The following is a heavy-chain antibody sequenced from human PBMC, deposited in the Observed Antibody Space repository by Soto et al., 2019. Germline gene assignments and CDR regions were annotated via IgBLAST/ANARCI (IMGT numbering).Heavy chain of an antibody. CDR3: ARRVSSMDV. V-gene: IGHV4-39*01. Sequence: QLQLQESGPGLVKPSETLSLTCSVSGGSISSSGYYWGWIRQPPGKGLEWVGSIYYSGSTNYNPSLKSRVTISVATSKNQFSLKLSSVTAADTAVYYCARRVSSMDVWGQGTTVTVSS. J-gene: IGHJ6*02. D-gene: IGHD6-13*01. CDR2: IYYSGST. CDR1: GGSISSSGYY.